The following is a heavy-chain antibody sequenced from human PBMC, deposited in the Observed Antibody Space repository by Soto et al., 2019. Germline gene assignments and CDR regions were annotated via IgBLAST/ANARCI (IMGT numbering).Heavy chain of an antibody. Sequence: ASETLSLTCAVYGGSFSGYYWSWIRQPPGKGLEWIGYFYYSGSTNYNPSLKSRVTISVDTSKNQFSLKLSSVTAADTAVYYCGRARRGDAFDIWGQGTMVTVS. J-gene: IGHJ3*02. CDR1: GGSFSGYY. CDR2: FYYSGST. V-gene: IGHV4-59*01. CDR3: GRARRGDAFDI.